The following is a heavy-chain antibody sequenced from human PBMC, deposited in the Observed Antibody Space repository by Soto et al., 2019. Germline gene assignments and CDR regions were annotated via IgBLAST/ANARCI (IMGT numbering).Heavy chain of an antibody. V-gene: IGHV4-31*03. CDR1: GGSISSGGYY. CDR3: ARDNVATAMPNY. J-gene: IGHJ4*02. Sequence: SETLSLTCTVSGGSISSGGYYWSWIRQHPGKGLEWIGYIYYSGSTYYNPSLKSRVTISVDTSKNQFSLKLSSVTAADTAVYYCARDNVATAMPNYWGQGTLVTVSS. CDR2: IYYSGST. D-gene: IGHD5-18*01.